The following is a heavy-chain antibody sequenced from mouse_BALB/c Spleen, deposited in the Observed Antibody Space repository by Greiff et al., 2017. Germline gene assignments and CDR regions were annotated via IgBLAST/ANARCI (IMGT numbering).Heavy chain of an antibody. D-gene: IGHD1-1*01. V-gene: IGHV1-77*01. CDR2: IYPGSGST. CDR3: ARNYGSSYPFAY. Sequence: VQLQQSGPELVKPGASVKMSCKASGYTFTDYVISWVKQRTGQGLEWIGEIYPGSGSTYYNEKFKGKATLTADKSSSTAYMQLSSLTSEDSAVYYCARNYGSSYPFAYWGQGTLVTVSA. J-gene: IGHJ3*01. CDR1: GYTFTDYV.